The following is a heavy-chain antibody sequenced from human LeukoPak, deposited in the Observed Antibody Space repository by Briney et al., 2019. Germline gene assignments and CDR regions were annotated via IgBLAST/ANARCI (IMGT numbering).Heavy chain of an antibody. D-gene: IGHD2-8*01. V-gene: IGHV4-59*08. J-gene: IGHJ4*02. CDR1: GGSISSYY. CDR3: ARRVYAYYFDY. CDR2: IYYSGNT. Sequence: PSETLSLTCTVSGGSISSYYWSWIRQPPGKGLEWIGYIYYSGNTRYNPSLMSRVTISVDMSKNHFSLKLTSVTAADTAVYYCARRVYAYYFDYWGQGTLVTVSS.